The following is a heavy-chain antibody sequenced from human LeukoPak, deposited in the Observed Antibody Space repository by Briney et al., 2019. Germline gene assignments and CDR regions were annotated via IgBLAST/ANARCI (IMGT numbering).Heavy chain of an antibody. D-gene: IGHD3-22*01. J-gene: IGHJ5*02. V-gene: IGHV3-30*18. CDR2: ISYDGSNK. Sequence: GGSLRLSCAASGFTFSSYGMHWVRQAPGKGLEWVAVISYDGSNKYYADSVKGRFTISRDNSKNTLYLQMNSLRAEDTAVYYCAKDTPSHCYDSSGYPEFDPWGQGTLVTVSS. CDR1: GFTFSSYG. CDR3: AKDTPSHCYDSSGYPEFDP.